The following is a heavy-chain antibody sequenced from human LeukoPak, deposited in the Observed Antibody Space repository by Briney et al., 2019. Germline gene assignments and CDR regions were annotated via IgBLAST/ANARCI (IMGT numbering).Heavy chain of an antibody. CDR2: IYYSGST. Sequence: SETLSLTCTVSGGSISSSSYYWGWIRQPPGKGLEWIGSIYYSGSTYYNPSLKSRVTISVDTSKNQFSLKLSSVTAADTAVYYCAKTIFGVTHAFDIWGQGTMVTVSS. V-gene: IGHV4-39*07. CDR1: GGSISSSSYY. CDR3: AKTIFGVTHAFDI. D-gene: IGHD3-3*01. J-gene: IGHJ3*02.